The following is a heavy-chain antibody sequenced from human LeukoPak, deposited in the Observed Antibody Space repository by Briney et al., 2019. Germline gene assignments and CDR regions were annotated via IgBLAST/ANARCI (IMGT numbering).Heavy chain of an antibody. CDR3: ERAVVGGTTVGP. CDR2: VNPKSGHT. Sequence: ASVKVSCKASGDTFSTYDVNWVGQAPGQGREGMGWVNPKSGHTAYTQKFQGRVTMTSDTSTAFLELSSLRFEDTAVYFCERAVVGGTTVGPWGQGTLVTVSS. V-gene: IGHV1-8*01. J-gene: IGHJ5*02. CDR1: GDTFSTYD. D-gene: IGHD1-7*01.